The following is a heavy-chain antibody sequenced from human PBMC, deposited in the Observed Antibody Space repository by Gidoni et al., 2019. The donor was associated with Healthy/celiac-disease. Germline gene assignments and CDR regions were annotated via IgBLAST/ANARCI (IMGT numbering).Heavy chain of an antibody. V-gene: IGHV3-15*01. CDR1: GVTFRNAW. CDR3: TRGVVDFDY. Sequence: EVQLVASGGGLVKPGGSLSLSCAASGVTFRNAWMSWVRQAPGKGLEWVGRIKSKTDGGTTGYAAPVKGRFTISRDDSKNTLYLQMNSLKTEDTAVYYCTRGVVDFDYWGQGTLVTVSS. D-gene: IGHD3-10*01. CDR2: IKSKTDGGTT. J-gene: IGHJ4*02.